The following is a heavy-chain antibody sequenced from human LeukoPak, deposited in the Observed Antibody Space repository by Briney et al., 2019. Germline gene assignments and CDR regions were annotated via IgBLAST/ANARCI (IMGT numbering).Heavy chain of an antibody. CDR3: TRDLLGYCSTTSCHFFDY. J-gene: IGHJ4*02. V-gene: IGHV3-30-3*01. Sequence: GGSLRLSCAASGFTFSSYAMHWVRQAPGKGLEWVAVIIYDGSNKYYADSVKGRFTISRDNSKSTMYLQMNSLRAEDTAVYYCTRDLLGYCSTTSCHFFDYWGQGTLVTVSS. CDR1: GFTFSSYA. D-gene: IGHD2-2*01. CDR2: IIYDGSNK.